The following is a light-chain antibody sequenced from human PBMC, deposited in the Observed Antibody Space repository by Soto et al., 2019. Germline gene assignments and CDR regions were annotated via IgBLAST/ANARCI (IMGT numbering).Light chain of an antibody. CDR3: QQYGSSLLFT. CDR2: GAS. J-gene: IGKJ3*01. CDR1: QSVSSSY. V-gene: IGKV3-20*01. Sequence: EIVLTQSPGTLSLSPGERATLSCRASQSVSSSYLAWYQQKPGQAPRLLIYGASGRATGIPDRFSGSGSGTDFNLTLSRLEPEDFAVYYCQQYGSSLLFTFGPGTKVDIK.